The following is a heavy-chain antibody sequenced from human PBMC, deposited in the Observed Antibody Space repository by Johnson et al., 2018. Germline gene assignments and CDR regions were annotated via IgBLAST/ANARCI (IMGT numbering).Heavy chain of an antibody. CDR2: ISWNSGSI. CDR3: AKDSFCSTTRCSSYYYGIDV. Sequence: EVQLVESGGGLVQPGRSLRLSCAASGFTFDDYAMHWVRQAPGKGLEWVSGISWNSGSIGYADSVKGRFTISRDNARNSLYLQMNSLIPEETALYYCAKDSFCSTTRCSSYYYGIDVWGQGTTVTVSS. CDR1: GFTFDDYA. V-gene: IGHV3-9*01. J-gene: IGHJ6*02. D-gene: IGHD2-2*01.